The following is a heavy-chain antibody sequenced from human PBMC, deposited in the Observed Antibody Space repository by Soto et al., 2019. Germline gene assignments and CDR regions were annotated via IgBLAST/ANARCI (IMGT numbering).Heavy chain of an antibody. CDR2: ISSSGSTI. J-gene: IGHJ3*02. CDR3: ARAEYYDLDAFDI. Sequence: GGSLRLSCAASGFTFSDYYMSWIRQAPGKGLEWVSYISSSGSTIYYADSVKGRFTISRDNAKNSLYLQMNSLRAEDTAVYYCARAEYYDLDAFDIWGQGTMVTVSS. D-gene: IGHD3-3*01. CDR1: GFTFSDYY. V-gene: IGHV3-11*01.